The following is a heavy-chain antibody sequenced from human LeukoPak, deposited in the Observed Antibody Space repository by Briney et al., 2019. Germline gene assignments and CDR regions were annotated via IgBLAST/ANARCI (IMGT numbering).Heavy chain of an antibody. CDR3: ARDRVQLALDY. D-gene: IGHD6-13*01. CDR2: IWYDGSNK. Sequence: GGSLRLSCAASGFTFSSYGMHWVRQAPGKGLEWVAVIWYDGSNKYYADSVKGRFTISRDNSKNTLCLQMNSLRAEDTAVYYCARDRVQLALDYWGQGTLVTVSS. CDR1: GFTFSSYG. V-gene: IGHV3-33*01. J-gene: IGHJ4*02.